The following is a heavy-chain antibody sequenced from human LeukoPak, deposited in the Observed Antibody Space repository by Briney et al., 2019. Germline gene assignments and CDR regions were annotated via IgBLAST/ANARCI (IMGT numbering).Heavy chain of an antibody. D-gene: IGHD5-18*01. Sequence: ASAKVSCKASGYTFTSYYMHWVRQAPGQGLEWMGIINPSGGSTSYAQKFQGRVTMTRDTSTSTVYMELSSLRSEDTAVYYCARGSVIQLWSSGMYYFDYWGQGTLVTVSS. CDR2: INPSGGST. J-gene: IGHJ4*02. CDR3: ARGSVIQLWSSGMYYFDY. V-gene: IGHV1-46*01. CDR1: GYTFTSYY.